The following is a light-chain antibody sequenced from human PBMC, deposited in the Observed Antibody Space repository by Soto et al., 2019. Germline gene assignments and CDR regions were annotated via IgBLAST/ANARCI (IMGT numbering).Light chain of an antibody. CDR3: SSYTNINTRACV. CDR1: SGDIGSYNR. Sequence: QSVXTQPASVSXSPGQSITISCXGTSGDIGSYNRVSWYQQHPGKAPKLIIYEVTDRPSGVSNRFSGSKSGNTASLTISGLQAEDEAEYYCSSYTNINTRACVFGTGTKLTVL. V-gene: IGLV2-14*01. CDR2: EVT. J-gene: IGLJ1*01.